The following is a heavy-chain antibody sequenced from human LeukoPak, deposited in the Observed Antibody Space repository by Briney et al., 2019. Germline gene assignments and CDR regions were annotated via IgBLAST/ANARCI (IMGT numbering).Heavy chain of an antibody. J-gene: IGHJ4*02. D-gene: IGHD3-22*01. CDR3: AYYDSSGYHFDY. CDR1: GGTFSSYA. Sequence: SVRVSCKASGGTFSSYAISWVRQAPGQGLEWMGRIIPIFGIANYAQKFQGRVTITADKSTSTAYMELSSLRSEDTAVYYCAYYDSSGYHFDYWGQGTLVTVSS. CDR2: IIPIFGIA. V-gene: IGHV1-69*04.